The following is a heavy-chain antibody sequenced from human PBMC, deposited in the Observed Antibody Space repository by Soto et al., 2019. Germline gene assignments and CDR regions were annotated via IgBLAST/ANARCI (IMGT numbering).Heavy chain of an antibody. CDR1: GGSISSGDYY. Sequence: QVQLQESGPGLVKPSQTLSLTCTVSGGSISSGDYYWSWIRQPPGKGLEWIGYIYYSGSTYYNPSLKSRVTISVDTSKNQVSLKLSSVTAADTAVYYCAREYCSSTSCYDWFDPWGQGTLVTVSS. J-gene: IGHJ5*02. CDR3: AREYCSSTSCYDWFDP. D-gene: IGHD2-2*01. CDR2: IYYSGST. V-gene: IGHV4-30-4*01.